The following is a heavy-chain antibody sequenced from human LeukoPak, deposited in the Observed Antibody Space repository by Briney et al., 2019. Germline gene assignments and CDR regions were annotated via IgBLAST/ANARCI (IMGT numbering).Heavy chain of an antibody. CDR2: IYYSGST. Sequence: KPSETLSLTCTVSGGSISSYYWSWIRQPPGKGLEWFGYIYYSGSTNYNPSLKSRVTISVDMSKNQFSLKLTSVTAADTAVYYCARDLIEGGFDIWGQGTMVTVSS. CDR3: ARDLIEGGFDI. V-gene: IGHV4-59*01. CDR1: GGSISSYY. J-gene: IGHJ3*02.